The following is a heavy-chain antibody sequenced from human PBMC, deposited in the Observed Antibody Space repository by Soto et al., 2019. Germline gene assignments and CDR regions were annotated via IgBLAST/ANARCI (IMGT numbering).Heavy chain of an antibody. V-gene: IGHV1-69*01. J-gene: IGHJ4*02. CDR2: IIPIFGTP. D-gene: IGHD3-10*01. Sequence: QVQLVQSGAEVKKPGSSVKVSCKASGGIFSTYAISWLRQAPGQGLEWMGGIIPIFGTPNYAQKFQGRVTITADESTTTAYLEVTRLRADDTAVYYCARDRDDYGSGNYYNRIDFWGQGTLFTVSS. CDR1: GGIFSTYA. CDR3: ARDRDDYGSGNYYNRIDF.